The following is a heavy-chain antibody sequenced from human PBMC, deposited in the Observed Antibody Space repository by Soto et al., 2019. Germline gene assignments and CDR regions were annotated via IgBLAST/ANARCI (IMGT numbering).Heavy chain of an antibody. CDR1: GFTFSSYA. CDR2: ISGSGGST. J-gene: IGHJ4*02. V-gene: IGHV3-23*01. D-gene: IGHD3-3*01. CDR3: AKNVGDFWSGYYNYYFDY. Sequence: GGSLRLSCAASGFTFSSYAMSWVRQAPGKGLEWVSAISGSGGSTYYADSVKGRFTISRDNSKNTLYLQMNSLRAEDTAVYYCAKNVGDFWSGYYNYYFDYWGQGTLVTVSS.